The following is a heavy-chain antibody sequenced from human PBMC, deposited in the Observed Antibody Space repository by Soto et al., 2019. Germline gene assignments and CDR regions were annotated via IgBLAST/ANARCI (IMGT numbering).Heavy chain of an antibody. D-gene: IGHD2-8*01. Sequence: GGSLRLSCAASGFTLSHYVMHWVRQAPGKGPEWVAAISADGTDLFYAASVEGRCTIARDNSKNSLFLQMNSLRAVDTAVYYCVSRSATVLSLTYWGPGTQVTVSS. CDR1: GFTLSHYV. V-gene: IGHV3-30*03. CDR2: ISADGTDL. J-gene: IGHJ4*02. CDR3: VSRSATVLSLTY.